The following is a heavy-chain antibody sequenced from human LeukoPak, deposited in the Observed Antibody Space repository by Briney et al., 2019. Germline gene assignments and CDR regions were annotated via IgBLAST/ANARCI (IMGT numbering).Heavy chain of an antibody. J-gene: IGHJ3*02. CDR1: GFTVSSNY. CDR2: IYSGGST. CDR3: ARDLANWGAFDI. D-gene: IGHD7-27*01. Sequence: GGSLRLSCAASGFTVSSNYMSWVRQAPGKGLEWVSVIYSGGSTYYADSVKGRFTISRDNSKNTLYLQMNSLRAGDTAVYYCARDLANWGAFDIWGQGTMVTVSS. V-gene: IGHV3-53*01.